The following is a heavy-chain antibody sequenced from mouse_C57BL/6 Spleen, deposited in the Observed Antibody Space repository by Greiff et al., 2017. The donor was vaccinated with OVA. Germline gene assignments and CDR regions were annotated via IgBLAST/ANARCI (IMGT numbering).Heavy chain of an antibody. V-gene: IGHV5-9-1*02. Sequence: DVMLVESGEGLVKPGGSLKLSCAASGFTFSSYAMSWVRQTPEKRLEWVAYISSGGDYIYYADTVKGRFTISRDNARNTLYLQMSSLKSEDTAMYYCTREVLYDCYPDYYAMDYWGQGTSVTVSS. D-gene: IGHD2-3*01. CDR3: TREVLYDCYPDYYAMDY. CDR2: ISSGGDYI. CDR1: GFTFSSYA. J-gene: IGHJ4*01.